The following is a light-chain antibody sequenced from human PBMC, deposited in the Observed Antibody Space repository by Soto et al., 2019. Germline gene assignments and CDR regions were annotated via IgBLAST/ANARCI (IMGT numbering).Light chain of an antibody. V-gene: IGLV2-14*01. CDR3: TSYSSSDIFYV. CDR2: QVT. CDR1: SSDIGGYYY. Sequence: QSVLTQPASVSGSPGQSITISCTGTSSDIGGYYYVSWYQHHPGKAPKLLIYQVTNRPSRVSNRFSGSKSGNTASLTISGLQAGDEADYYCTSYSSSDIFYVFGTGTKSPS. J-gene: IGLJ1*01.